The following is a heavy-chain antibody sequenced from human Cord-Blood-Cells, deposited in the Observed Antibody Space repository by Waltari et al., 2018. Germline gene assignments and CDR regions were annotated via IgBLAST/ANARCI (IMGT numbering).Heavy chain of an antibody. CDR2: IGTAGDT. V-gene: IGHV3-13*01. Sequence: EVQLVESGGGLVQPGGSLRLSCAAPGFTFSSSDMHWVRQATGKGLEWVAAIGTAGDTYYPGSVKGRFTISRENAKNSLYLQMNSLRAGDTAVYYCARVGQLGFDYWGQGTLVTVSS. J-gene: IGHJ4*02. D-gene: IGHD6-6*01. CDR3: ARVGQLGFDY. CDR1: GFTFSSSD.